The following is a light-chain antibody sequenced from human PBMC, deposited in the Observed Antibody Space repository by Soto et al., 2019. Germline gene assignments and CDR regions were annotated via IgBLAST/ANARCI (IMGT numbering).Light chain of an antibody. CDR3: QHYGSSRWT. Sequence: EIVLTQSPVNLSLSPGERAILSCRASQSVYNTYLAWYQQRPGQPPRLLIYAASSRAAGIPDRFSGSGSGTDFTLTVSRLEPEDFAVYYGQHYGSSRWTFGQGTKVEI. V-gene: IGKV3-20*01. CDR2: AAS. J-gene: IGKJ1*01. CDR1: QSVYNTY.